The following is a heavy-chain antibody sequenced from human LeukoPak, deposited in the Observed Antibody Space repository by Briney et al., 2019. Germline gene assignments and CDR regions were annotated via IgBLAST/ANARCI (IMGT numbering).Heavy chain of an antibody. CDR1: GFSLSNPAVG. V-gene: IGHV2-5*02. CDR2: IHWDDDK. J-gene: IGHJ3*01. D-gene: IGHD3-22*01. CDR3: ARTRSSGYYDAFDV. Sequence: SGPTLVKPTQTLTLTCTFSGFSLSNPAVGVGWIRQPPGKALEWLAVIHWDDDKRFSRSLKNRLTITKDTAKNQVVLTLNNMDPVDTGTYYCARTRSSGYYDAFDVWGQGTMVIVSS.